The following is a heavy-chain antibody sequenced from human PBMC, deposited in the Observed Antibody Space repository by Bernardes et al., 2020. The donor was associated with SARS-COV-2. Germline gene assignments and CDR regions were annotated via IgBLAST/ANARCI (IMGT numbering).Heavy chain of an antibody. Sequence: GGSLRLSCAASGFTFSSYAMSWVRQAPGKGLEWVSIITSSGGGTFYADSVKGRFTISRDNSKNTLYLQMNSLRAEDTAVYYCANVPRNFGYWGQGTLVTVSS. CDR3: ANVPRNFGY. CDR1: GFTFSSYA. J-gene: IGHJ4*02. CDR2: ITSSGGGT. V-gene: IGHV3-23*01.